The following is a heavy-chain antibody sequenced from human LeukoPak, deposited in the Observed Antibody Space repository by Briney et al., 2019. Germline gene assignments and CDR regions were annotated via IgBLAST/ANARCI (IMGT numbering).Heavy chain of an antibody. CDR2: ISGSGGRG. V-gene: IGHV3-23*01. Sequence: GGSLRLSCAASGFTFSGYAMSWGGQAAGQGVKWVSAISGSGGRGYSAESVKGRFTISSEKSKNTLYLQMNSLRAEDTALYYCAKGGEAKWFGQLIKTQYYYYMHVWGKGTTVTVSS. CDR3: AKGGEAKWFGQLIKTQYYYYMHV. J-gene: IGHJ6*03. CDR1: GFTFSGYA. D-gene: IGHD3-10*01.